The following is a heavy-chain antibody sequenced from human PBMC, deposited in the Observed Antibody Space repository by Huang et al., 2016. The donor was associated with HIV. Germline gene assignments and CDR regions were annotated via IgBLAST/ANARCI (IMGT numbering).Heavy chain of an antibody. V-gene: IGHV4-34*01. Sequence: SFSGYYWSWIRQSPGKGLEWIGDIGHTGNTNYNPSLRSRVTITGDASRSQFSLKVRSVTAVDTAVYYCARDINYSDSSGYYSPFWFFDLWGRGALVIVSS. J-gene: IGHJ2*01. CDR3: ARDINYSDSSGYYSPFWFFDL. CDR1: SFSGYY. CDR2: IGHTGNT. D-gene: IGHD3-22*01.